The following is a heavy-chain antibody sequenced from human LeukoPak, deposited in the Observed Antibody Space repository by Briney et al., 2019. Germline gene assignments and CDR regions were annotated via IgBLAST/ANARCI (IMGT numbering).Heavy chain of an antibody. CDR3: ARVPTTYYYDSSGYYNHY. CDR2: IIPIFGTA. Sequence: GASVKVSCKASGGTFSSYAISWVRQAPGQGLEWMGGIIPIFGTANYAQKFQGRVTITTDESTSTAYMELSSLRSEDTAVYYCARVPTTYYYDSSGYYNHYWGQGTLVTVSS. J-gene: IGHJ4*02. V-gene: IGHV1-69*05. CDR1: GGTFSSYA. D-gene: IGHD3-22*01.